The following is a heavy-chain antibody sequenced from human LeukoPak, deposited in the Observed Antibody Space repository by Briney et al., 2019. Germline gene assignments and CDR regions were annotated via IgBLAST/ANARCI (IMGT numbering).Heavy chain of an antibody. CDR1: GFTFSSYA. V-gene: IGHV3-23*01. D-gene: IGHD3-22*01. CDR3: ANDPYYYDSSGYFV. Sequence: GGSLRLSCAASGFTFSSYAMSWVSQAPGKGLEWVSAISGSSGSTYYADYVTCRFTISRDNSKNTLYLQMNNLRAEHTAVYYCANDPYYYDSSGYFVGGQGTLVTVSS. J-gene: IGHJ4*02. CDR2: ISGSSGST.